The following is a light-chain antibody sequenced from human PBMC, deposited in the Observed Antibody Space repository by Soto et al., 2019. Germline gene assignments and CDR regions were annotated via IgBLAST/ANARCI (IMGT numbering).Light chain of an antibody. J-gene: IGKJ2*01. CDR3: QQSYTSPYT. V-gene: IGKV1-39*01. Sequence: DIQMTQPPSSLSASVGDRVTITCRASQRINTYLNWYQQKPGKAPKLLISAASSLQSGVPSRFSGSGSGTDVPLTISSLQPEDFATYYCQQSYTSPYTFGQGTKLEIK. CDR2: AAS. CDR1: QRINTY.